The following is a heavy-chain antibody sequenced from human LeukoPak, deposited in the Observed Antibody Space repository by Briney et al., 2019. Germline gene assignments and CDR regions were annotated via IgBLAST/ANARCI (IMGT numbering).Heavy chain of an antibody. Sequence: GGSLRLSCAASGFTFDDYAMHWVRQAPGKGLEWVSGISWNSGSIGYADSVKGRFTISRDNAKNSLYLQMNSLRAEDTALYYCAKSYYDSSGSPDYWGQGTLVTVSS. J-gene: IGHJ4*02. V-gene: IGHV3-9*01. CDR3: AKSYYDSSGSPDY. D-gene: IGHD3-22*01. CDR2: ISWNSGSI. CDR1: GFTFDDYA.